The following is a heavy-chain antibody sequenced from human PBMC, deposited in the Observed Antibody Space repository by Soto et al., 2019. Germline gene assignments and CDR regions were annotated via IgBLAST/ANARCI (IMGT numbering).Heavy chain of an antibody. J-gene: IGHJ6*02. D-gene: IGHD3-3*01. CDR1: GYTFTSYG. V-gene: IGHV1-18*01. CDR2: INADNGYT. Sequence: QVQLVQSGAAVKKPGASVRVSCKASGYTFTSYGVTWVRQAPGQGLEWLGWINADNGYTNYAQSLQGRITLIGDTSMTTVYMELRDLSADDTAVYYCARKTEEIFGVINYHSYYGLDVWGQGTTVTVSS. CDR3: ARKTEEIFGVINYHSYYGLDV.